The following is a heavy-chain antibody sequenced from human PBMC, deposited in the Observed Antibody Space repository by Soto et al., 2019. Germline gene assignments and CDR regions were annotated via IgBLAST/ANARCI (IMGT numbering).Heavy chain of an antibody. Sequence: PSETLSLTCTVSGGSISSGPYSWGWIRQPPGEGLEWIGTFYYSESTYYNPSLESRVTIPVDTSKNQFSLKVTSVTVADTAVYYCGRQPGHCGSSTCFGYYSVDGWGQGNTVTFSS. J-gene: IGHJ6*02. D-gene: IGHD2-2*01. CDR1: GGSISSGPYS. V-gene: IGHV4-39*01. CDR2: FYYSEST. CDR3: GRQPGHCGSSTCFGYYSVDG.